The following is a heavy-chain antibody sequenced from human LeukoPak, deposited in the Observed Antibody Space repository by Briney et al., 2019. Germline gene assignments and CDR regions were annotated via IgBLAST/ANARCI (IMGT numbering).Heavy chain of an antibody. D-gene: IGHD4-23*01. V-gene: IGHV4-34*01. CDR3: ARVRVDYSGNIIKYFFDY. CDR2: ISHNGTT. CDR1: GGSFSAFF. J-gene: IGHJ4*02. Sequence: SETLSLTCAVYGGSFSAFFWSWIRQSPGKGLEWIGEISHNGTTNYSPSLKSRITISVDSSKNQFSLNLSPVLAADTAVYYCARVRVDYSGNIIKYFFDYWGQGTLVTVSS.